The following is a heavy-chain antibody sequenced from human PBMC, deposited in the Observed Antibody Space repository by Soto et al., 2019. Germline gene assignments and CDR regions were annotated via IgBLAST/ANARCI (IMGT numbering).Heavy chain of an antibody. D-gene: IGHD6-19*01. CDR2: IRSKANSYAT. V-gene: IGHV3-73*01. Sequence: PGGSLRLSCAASGFTFSGSAMHWVRQASGKGLEWVGRIRSKANSYATAYAASVKGRFTISRDDSKNTAYLQMNSLKTEDTAVYYCTRPGIAVAGSYYYYYMDVWGKGNTVTVSS. J-gene: IGHJ6*03. CDR3: TRPGIAVAGSYYYYYMDV. CDR1: GFTFSGSA.